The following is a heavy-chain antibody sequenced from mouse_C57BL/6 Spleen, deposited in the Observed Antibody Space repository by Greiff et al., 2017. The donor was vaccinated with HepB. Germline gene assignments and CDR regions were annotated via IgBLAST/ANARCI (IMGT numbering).Heavy chain of an antibody. D-gene: IGHD1-1*01. J-gene: IGHJ2*01. CDR1: GFTFTSYW. CDR3: ARSPSITTVEATCFDY. CDR2: IDPSDSYT. Sequence: QVQLQQPGAELVMPGASVKLSCKASGFTFTSYWMHWVKQRPGQGLEWIGEIDPSDSYTNYNQKFKGKSTLTVDTSSSTAYLKLSSLTSEDSTVYYCARSPSITTVEATCFDYWGQGTTLTVSS. V-gene: IGHV1-69*01.